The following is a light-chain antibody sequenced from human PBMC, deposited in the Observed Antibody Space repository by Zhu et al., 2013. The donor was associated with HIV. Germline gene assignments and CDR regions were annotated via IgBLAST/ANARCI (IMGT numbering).Light chain of an antibody. Sequence: DIVMTQSPATLSVSPGETATLSCRASQSVSSGYLAWYQQRPGQAPRLLIYDASSRATGIPDRFSGSGSGRDFTLTISRLEPEDFAVYYCQQYGSSPFTFGGGTKVEIK. CDR3: QQYGSSPFT. CDR1: QSVSSGY. J-gene: IGKJ4*01. CDR2: DAS. V-gene: IGKV3-20*01.